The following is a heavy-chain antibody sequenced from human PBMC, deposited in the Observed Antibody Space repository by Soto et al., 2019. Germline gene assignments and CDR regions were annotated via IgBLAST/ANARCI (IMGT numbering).Heavy chain of an antibody. CDR3: ARAVSYGNI. CDR2: IKQDGSEK. J-gene: IGHJ3*02. V-gene: IGHV3-7*04. CDR1: GITFSSYW. Sequence: EVQLVESGGGLVQPGGSLRLSCAASGITFSSYWMSWVRQAPGKGLDWVANIKQDGSEKFYVDSVKGRFTISRDNAKNSLYLLMNSLRAEDTAVYYCARAVSYGNIWGQGTMVTVSS. D-gene: IGHD5-18*01.